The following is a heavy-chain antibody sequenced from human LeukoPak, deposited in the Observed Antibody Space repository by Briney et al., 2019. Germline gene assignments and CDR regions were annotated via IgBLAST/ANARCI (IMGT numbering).Heavy chain of an antibody. J-gene: IGHJ4*02. V-gene: IGHV2-70*10. Sequence: ARIDWDDDKYYSSSLKTRLTISKDTSKNQVVLTMTNMDPVDTATYCCARIRAGGWLFDYWGQGTLVTVSS. CDR2: IDWDDDK. D-gene: IGHD5-24*01. CDR3: ARIRAGGWLFDY.